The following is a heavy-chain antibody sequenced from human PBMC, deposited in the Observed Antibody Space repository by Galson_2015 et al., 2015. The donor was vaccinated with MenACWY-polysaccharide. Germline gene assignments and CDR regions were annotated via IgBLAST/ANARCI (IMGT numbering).Heavy chain of an antibody. Sequence: SLRLSCAASGFTFSSYAIHWVRQAPGKGLEWVAVISYDASDKYYRDSVKGRVTLSRDNSKNTVFLEMNSLRAEDTGVYYCARDYCSGTICSGMDVWGQGTTVTVSS. J-gene: IGHJ6*02. D-gene: IGHD2-15*01. CDR1: GFTFSSYA. V-gene: IGHV3-30-3*01. CDR2: ISYDASDK. CDR3: ARDYCSGTICSGMDV.